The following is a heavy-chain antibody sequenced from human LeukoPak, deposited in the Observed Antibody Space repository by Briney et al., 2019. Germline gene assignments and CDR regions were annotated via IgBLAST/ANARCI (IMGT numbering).Heavy chain of an antibody. V-gene: IGHV4-34*01. D-gene: IGHD1-1*01. CDR1: GGSFSGYY. CDR2: INHSGST. J-gene: IGHJ6*02. CDR3: ARDRRNDARGRYYYYGMDV. Sequence: SETLSLTCAVYGGSFSGYYWSWIRQPPGKGLEWIGEINHSGSTNYNPSLKSRVTISVDTSKNQFSLKLSSVTAADTAVYYCARDRRNDARGRYYYYGMDVWGQGTTVTVSS.